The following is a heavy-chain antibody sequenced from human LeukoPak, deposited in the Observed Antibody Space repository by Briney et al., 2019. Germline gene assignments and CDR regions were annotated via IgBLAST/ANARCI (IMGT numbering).Heavy chain of an antibody. Sequence: PGRSLRLSCAASGSTFSSYAMHWVRQAPGKGLEWVAVISYDGSNKYYADSVKGRFTISRDNSKNTLYLQMNSLRAEDTAVYYCARDGPTSGSYYLDYWGQGTLVTVSS. D-gene: IGHD1-26*01. J-gene: IGHJ4*02. CDR2: ISYDGSNK. CDR1: GSTFSSYA. V-gene: IGHV3-30*04. CDR3: ARDGPTSGSYYLDY.